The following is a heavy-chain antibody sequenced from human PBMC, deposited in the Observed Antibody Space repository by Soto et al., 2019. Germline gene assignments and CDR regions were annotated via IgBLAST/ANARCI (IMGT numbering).Heavy chain of an antibody. CDR3: ARGRYGDY. CDR1: GYTFTSYG. CDR2: ISAHNGNT. D-gene: IGHD1-1*01. Sequence: QVHLVQSGAEVKKPGASVKVSCKCSGYTFTSYGITWVRQAPEQGLEWMGWISAHNGNTDYAQKLQGRVTVTRDTSTSTAYMELRSLRSDDTAVYYCARGRYGDYWGQGALVTVSS. V-gene: IGHV1-18*01. J-gene: IGHJ4*02.